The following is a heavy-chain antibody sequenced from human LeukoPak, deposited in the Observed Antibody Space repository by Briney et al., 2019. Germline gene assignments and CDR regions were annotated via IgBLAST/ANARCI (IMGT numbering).Heavy chain of an antibody. J-gene: IGHJ4*02. CDR3: ARDIGSGTTGTTGVLVN. D-gene: IGHD1-1*01. CDR2: ITSTGTNI. CDR1: GITLSDYY. Sequence: GGSLRLSCAASGITLSDYYMSWIRQAPGRGLEWVSYITSTGTNIYYADSVKGRFTISRDNAENSLYLQMSSLRAEDTAAYYCARDIGSGTTGTTGVLVNWGQGTLVTVSS. V-gene: IGHV3-11*04.